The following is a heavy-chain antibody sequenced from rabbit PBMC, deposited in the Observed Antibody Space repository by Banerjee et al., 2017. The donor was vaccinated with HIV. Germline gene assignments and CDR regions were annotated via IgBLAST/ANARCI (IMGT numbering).Heavy chain of an antibody. CDR1: GFSSSSSYY. V-gene: IGHV1S40*01. Sequence: QSLEESGGDLVKPGASLTLTCTASGFSSSSSYYMCWVRQAPGKGLEWIACIYGGSTAYIYYASWAKGRFTISKTSSTTVTLQMTSLIAADTATYFCARDLYAGDADDDYAIFRLWGPGTLVTVS. J-gene: IGHJ6*01. CDR3: ARDLYAGDADDDYAIFRL. D-gene: IGHD4-2*01. CDR2: IYGGSTAYI.